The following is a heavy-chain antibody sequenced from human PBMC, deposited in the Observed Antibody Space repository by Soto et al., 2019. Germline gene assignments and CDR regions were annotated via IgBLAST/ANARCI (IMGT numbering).Heavy chain of an antibody. J-gene: IGHJ4*02. Sequence: SETLSLTCAVYGGSFSGYYWSWIRQPPGKGLEWIGEINHSGSTNYNPSLKSRVTISVDTSKNQFSLKLSSVTAADTAVYYCARVIFWSGYYSPSRNYYFDYWGQGTLVTVSS. V-gene: IGHV4-34*01. CDR1: GGSFSGYY. CDR2: INHSGST. CDR3: ARVIFWSGYYSPSRNYYFDY. D-gene: IGHD3-3*01.